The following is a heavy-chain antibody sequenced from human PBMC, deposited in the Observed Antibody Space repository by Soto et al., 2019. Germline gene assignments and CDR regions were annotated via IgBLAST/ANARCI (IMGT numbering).Heavy chain of an antibody. J-gene: IGHJ4*02. D-gene: IGHD5-12*01. CDR2: IYPGDSDT. CDR1: GYSFSSYW. Sequence: GESLKISCKGSGYSFSSYWIGWVRQMPGKGLEWMGIIYPGDSDTRYSPSFQGQVTISADKSISTAYLQWSSLKASDTAMYYCARHEVDIVATTHFEYWGQGTLVTVSS. CDR3: ARHEVDIVATTHFEY. V-gene: IGHV5-51*01.